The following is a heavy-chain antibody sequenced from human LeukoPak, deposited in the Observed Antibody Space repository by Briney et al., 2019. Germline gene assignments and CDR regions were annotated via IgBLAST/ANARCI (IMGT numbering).Heavy chain of an antibody. Sequence: GGSLRLSCAASGFTFSSYAMSWVRQAPGKGLEWVSAISDSGGGTYYADSVKGRFTTSRDNSKNTVYLQMNSLRAEDTAVYYCAKGPFSSRGYKGYDSWGQGTLVTVSS. J-gene: IGHJ4*02. CDR3: AKGPFSSRGYKGYDS. V-gene: IGHV3-23*01. D-gene: IGHD3-22*01. CDR2: ISDSGGGT. CDR1: GFTFSSYA.